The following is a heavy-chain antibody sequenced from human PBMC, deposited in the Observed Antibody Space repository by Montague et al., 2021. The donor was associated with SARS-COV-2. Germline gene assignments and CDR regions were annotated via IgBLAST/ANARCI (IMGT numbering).Heavy chain of an antibody. Sequence: SLRLSCAASGFTFSKFAMRWVRQAPGKGLEWVAVIEYDYRTIWHADSVKGRFTISRDDSKNTLYLQMDSLRVEDTAVYFCAREFLGDYGYYYYYSMDVWGKGTTVTVSS. CDR2: IEYDYRTI. CDR3: AREFLGDYGYYYYYSMDV. J-gene: IGHJ6*03. V-gene: IGHV3-33*08. D-gene: IGHD4/OR15-4a*01. CDR1: GFTFSKFA.